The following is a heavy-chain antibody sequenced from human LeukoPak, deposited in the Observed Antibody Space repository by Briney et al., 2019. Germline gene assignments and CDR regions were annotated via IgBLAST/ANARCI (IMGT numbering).Heavy chain of an antibody. CDR1: GFTFNNYG. Sequence: GGSLRLSCAASGFTFNNYGMNWVRQAPGKGLEWVSGINWNGGSTYYADSVKGRFTISRDNAKNSLYLQMNSLRAEDTALYHCARDRSYGSFDYWGQGTLVTVSS. J-gene: IGHJ4*02. CDR3: ARDRSYGSFDY. CDR2: INWNGGST. D-gene: IGHD5-18*01. V-gene: IGHV3-20*01.